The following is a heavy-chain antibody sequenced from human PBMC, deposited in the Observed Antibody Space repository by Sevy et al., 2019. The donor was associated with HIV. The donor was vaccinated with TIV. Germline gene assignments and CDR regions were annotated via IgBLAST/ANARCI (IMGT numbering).Heavy chain of an antibody. D-gene: IGHD1-26*01. CDR1: GGSITSLY. CDR2: INSNGNI. J-gene: IGHJ4*02. Sequence: SETLSLTCTVSGGSITSLYWNWIRQPPGKGLEWIANINSNGNINYNTSLKIRITLSLDTSKTQFSLRLSSVTAADTAMYYCAGENAWGRGYSWGQGTLVTVSS. CDR3: AGENAWGRGYS. V-gene: IGHV4-59*08.